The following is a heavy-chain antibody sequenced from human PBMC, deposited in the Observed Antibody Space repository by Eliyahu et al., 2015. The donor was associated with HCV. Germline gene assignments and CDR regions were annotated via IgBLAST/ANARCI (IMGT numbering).Heavy chain of an antibody. D-gene: IGHD2-2*01. CDR3: AKDAYCSSTSCLYYYYGMDV. J-gene: IGHJ6*02. V-gene: IGHV3-23*01. CDR2: ISGSGGST. Sequence: EVQLLESGGGLVQPGGSLRLSCAAXGFXFXTYAMSGVRQAPGKGLEWVSAISGSGGSTYYADSVKGRFTISRDNSKNTLYLQMNSLRAEDTAVYYCAKDAYCSSTSCLYYYYGMDVWGQGTTVTVSS. CDR1: GFXFXTYA.